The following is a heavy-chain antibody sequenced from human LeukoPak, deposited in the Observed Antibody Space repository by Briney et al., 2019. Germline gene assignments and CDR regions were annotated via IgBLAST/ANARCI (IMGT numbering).Heavy chain of an antibody. V-gene: IGHV3-7*03. D-gene: IGHD2-2*01. CDR2: IRQDGGEK. J-gene: IGHJ4*02. CDR1: GFTFSSYW. Sequence: PGGSLRLSCAASGFTFSSYWMTWVRQAPGKGLEWVANIRQDGGEKYYMDSAKGRFTLSRDNAKSSLYLQMNSLRVEDTAMYFCARTVVVVVGASDYFDYWGQGTLVTVSS. CDR3: ARTVVVVVGASDYFDY.